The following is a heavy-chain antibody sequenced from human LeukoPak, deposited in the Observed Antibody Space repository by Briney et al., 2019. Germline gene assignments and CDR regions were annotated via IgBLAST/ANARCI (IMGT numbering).Heavy chain of an antibody. CDR1: GDAISTYY. V-gene: IGHV4-4*08. CDR3: ARDKAHSYGYYFDP. D-gene: IGHD3-10*01. J-gene: IGHJ4*02. Sequence: SETLSLTCTVSGDAISTYYWNWIRQTPGKGLEWVGLIASGTTDYNPSLKSRAIISVDTSKNQISLRLTSVTAADTAVYYCARDKAHSYGYYFDPWGPGTQVLVSS. CDR2: IASGTT.